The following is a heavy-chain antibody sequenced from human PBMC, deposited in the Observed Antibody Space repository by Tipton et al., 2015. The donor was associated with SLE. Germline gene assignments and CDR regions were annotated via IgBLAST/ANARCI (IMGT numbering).Heavy chain of an antibody. D-gene: IGHD6-19*01. CDR2: IKQDGSEK. CDR1: GFTFSSYW. J-gene: IGHJ3*02. CDR3: ATDASGWYESAFDI. Sequence: SLRLSCAASGFTFSSYWMSWVRQAPGKGLEWVANIKQDGSEKYYVDSVKGRFTISRDNAKNSLYLQMNSLRAEDTAVYYCATDASGWYESAFDIWGQGTMVTVSS. V-gene: IGHV3-7*05.